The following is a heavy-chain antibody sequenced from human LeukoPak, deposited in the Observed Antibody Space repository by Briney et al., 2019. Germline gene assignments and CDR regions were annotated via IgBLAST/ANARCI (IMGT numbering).Heavy chain of an antibody. CDR2: ISSSSSYI. V-gene: IGHV3-21*01. J-gene: IGHJ4*02. D-gene: IGHD5-12*01. CDR3: ARDSGYHAFTFDY. Sequence: PGGSLRLSCAASGFTFSSYSMNWVRQAPGKGLEWVSSISSSSSYIYYADSVKGRFTISRDNAKNSLYLQMNSLRAEDTAVYYCARDSGYHAFTFDYWGQGTLVTVS. CDR1: GFTFSSYS.